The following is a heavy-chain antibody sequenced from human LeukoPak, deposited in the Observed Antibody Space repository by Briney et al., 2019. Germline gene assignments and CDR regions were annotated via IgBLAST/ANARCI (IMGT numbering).Heavy chain of an antibody. J-gene: IGHJ4*02. CDR2: ITSAGRAI. CDR1: GFTFSDFY. V-gene: IGHV3-11*01. Sequence: GGSLRLSCAASGFTFSDFYMSWIRQAPGKGLEWVSYITSAGRAIYYADSVQGRFTISRDNARNSLYLQMNGLRAEDTAVYYCASDIVATSGDFWGQGTLVTVPS. D-gene: IGHD5-12*01. CDR3: ASDIVATSGDF.